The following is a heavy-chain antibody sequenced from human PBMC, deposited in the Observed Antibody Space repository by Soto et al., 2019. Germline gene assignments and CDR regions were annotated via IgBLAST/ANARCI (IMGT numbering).Heavy chain of an antibody. CDR1: GGSFSGQA. J-gene: IGHJ4*02. Sequence: QVQLVQSGAEVKKPGSSVKVSCQASGGSFSGQAVSWVRQAPGQGLEWLGGIIPIFRTTNYARKFQGRLTITADESTGTASMELTSLRSEDTSIYYSASVPNWGQGTLVTVSS. CDR2: IIPIFRTT. V-gene: IGHV1-69*01. CDR3: ASVPN.